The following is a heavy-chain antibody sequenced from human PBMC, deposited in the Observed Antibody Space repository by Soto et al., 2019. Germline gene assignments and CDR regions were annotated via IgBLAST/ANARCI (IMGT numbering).Heavy chain of an antibody. V-gene: IGHV4-59*08. Sequence: PSETLSLTCTVSGCSISSYYWGWIRQPPGKGLEWIGYIYYSGSTNYNPSLKSRVTISVDTPRNQFSLKLSSVTAADTAVYYCVRQGNSSGFRRPVRQFDYWGQGTLVTVSS. CDR1: GCSISSYY. D-gene: IGHD3-22*01. CDR3: VRQGNSSGFRRPVRQFDY. CDR2: IYYSGST. J-gene: IGHJ4*02.